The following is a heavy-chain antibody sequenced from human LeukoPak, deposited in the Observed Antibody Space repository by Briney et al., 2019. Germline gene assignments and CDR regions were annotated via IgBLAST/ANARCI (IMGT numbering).Heavy chain of an antibody. CDR1: GYNFVNYW. D-gene: IGHD6-13*01. J-gene: IGHJ4*02. CDR3: ARQDTSSWYKDY. Sequence: GEALKISCKGSGYNFVNYWIGWVRQMPGKGLVWRGIIYPGDSDTKYSPSFQGQVTISADKSISTAYLQWSSLKASDTAIYYCARQDTSSWYKDYWGQGTLVTVSS. CDR2: IYPGDSDT. V-gene: IGHV5-51*01.